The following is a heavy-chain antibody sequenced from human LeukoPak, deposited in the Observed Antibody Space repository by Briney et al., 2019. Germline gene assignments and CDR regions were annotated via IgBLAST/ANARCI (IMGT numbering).Heavy chain of an antibody. V-gene: IGHV5-10-1*01. CDR2: IDPSDSYT. CDR3: ARHSAVAGTANDY. CDR1: GYRFTSYW. D-gene: IGHD6-19*01. Sequence: GESLKISCKGSGYRFTSYWISWVRQMPGKGLEWMGRIDPSDSYTNYGPSFQGHVTISADKSISTAYLQWSSLKASDTAMYYCARHSAVAGTANDYWGQGTLVTVSS. J-gene: IGHJ4*02.